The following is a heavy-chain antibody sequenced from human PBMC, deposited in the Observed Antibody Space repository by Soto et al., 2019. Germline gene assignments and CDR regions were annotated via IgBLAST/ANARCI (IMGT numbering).Heavy chain of an antibody. CDR3: AKDGATPVAARCLDS. Sequence: RRLSFEASGFNFSHYAMHWVRQAPGKGLEWLAIISLEGSNKYSAKPVKDRFTISRDNSKSTLYLQMNSLRPEDTAVYYCAKDGATPVAARCLDSWGQGTPVTVSS. J-gene: IGHJ4*02. CDR1: GFNFSHYA. CDR2: ISLEGSNK. V-gene: IGHV3-30*18. D-gene: IGHD6-19*01.